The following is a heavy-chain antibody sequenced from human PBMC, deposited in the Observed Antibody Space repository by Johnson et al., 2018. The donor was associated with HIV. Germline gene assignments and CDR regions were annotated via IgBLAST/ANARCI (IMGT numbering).Heavy chain of an antibody. Sequence: QVQLVESGGGLVQPGGSLRLSCATSGFTFSDYYINWIRQAPGKGLEWVSYISGSSSIIYYADSVKGRFTISRDYAKKSVYLQMNSLRVEDTAVYYCARDPGALSSSIWGQGTMVTVSS. CDR3: ARDPGALSSSI. CDR2: ISGSSSII. J-gene: IGHJ3*02. CDR1: GFTFSDYY. D-gene: IGHD6-6*01. V-gene: IGHV3-11*04.